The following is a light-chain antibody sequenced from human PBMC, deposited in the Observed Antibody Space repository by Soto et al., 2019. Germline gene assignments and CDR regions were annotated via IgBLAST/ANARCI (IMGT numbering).Light chain of an antibody. J-gene: IGKJ1*01. CDR2: DAS. Sequence: EIVLTQSPATLSLSPGERATLSCRASQSVGSYLAWYQQKPGQAPRLLIYDASNRATGIPARFSGGGSGTDFTRTIRSLEPEDFAVYYCQQRSDWPPWTFGQGTKVEVK. CDR3: QQRSDWPPWT. V-gene: IGKV3-11*01. CDR1: QSVGSY.